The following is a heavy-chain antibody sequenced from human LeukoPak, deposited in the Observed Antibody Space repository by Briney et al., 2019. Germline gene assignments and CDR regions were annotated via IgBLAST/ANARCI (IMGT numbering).Heavy chain of an antibody. CDR3: ARGLGRTIDY. CDR1: GGSISSYY. D-gene: IGHD7-27*01. J-gene: IGHJ4*02. Sequence: VKPSETLSLTCTVSGGSISSYYWSWLRQPPGKGLEWIGYIYYSGSTNYNPSLKSRVTISVDTSKNQFSLKLSSVTAADTAVYYCARGLGRTIDYWGQGTLVTVSS. V-gene: IGHV4-59*12. CDR2: IYYSGST.